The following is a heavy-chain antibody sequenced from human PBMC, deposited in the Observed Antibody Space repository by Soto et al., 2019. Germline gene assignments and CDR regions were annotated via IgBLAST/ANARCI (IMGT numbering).Heavy chain of an antibody. D-gene: IGHD3-9*01. CDR3: AREPQDILTGFDY. CDR2: IIPIFGTA. Sequence: SVKVACNSSAGTFSCFAISWVRQAPGQGLEWMGGIIPIFGTANYAQKFQGRVTITADKSTSTAYMELSSLRSEDTAVYYCAREPQDILTGFDYWGQGTLVTVPS. V-gene: IGHV1-69*06. CDR1: AGTFSCFA. J-gene: IGHJ4*02.